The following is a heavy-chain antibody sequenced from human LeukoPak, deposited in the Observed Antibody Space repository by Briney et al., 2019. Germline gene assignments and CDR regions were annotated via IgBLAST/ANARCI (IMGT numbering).Heavy chain of an antibody. CDR2: IYYSGST. CDR1: GGSISSYY. CDR3: ARSSSWFGELYD. J-gene: IGHJ4*02. V-gene: IGHV4-59*01. Sequence: NPSETLSLTCTVSGGSISSYYWSWIRQPPGKGLEWIGYIYYSGSTNYNSSLKSRVTISIDTSNNQFSLKLSSVTAADTAVYYCARSSSWFGELYDWGQGTLVTVSS. D-gene: IGHD3-10*01.